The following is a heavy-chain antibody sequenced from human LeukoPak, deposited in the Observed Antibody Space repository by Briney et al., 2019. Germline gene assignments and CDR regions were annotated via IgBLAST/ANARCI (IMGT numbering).Heavy chain of an antibody. CDR2: IYYSGST. V-gene: IGHV4-59*01. D-gene: IGHD3-10*01. Sequence: SETLSLTCTVSGGSMSTYYWSWIRQSPGKGLEWIGYIYYSGSTSYNPSLTSRLTISIDTSKTQFYLKLSSVTAADTAVYYCAGVVYSGSWGYFDYWGQGILVTVSS. J-gene: IGHJ4*02. CDR3: AGVVYSGSWGYFDY. CDR1: GGSMSTYY.